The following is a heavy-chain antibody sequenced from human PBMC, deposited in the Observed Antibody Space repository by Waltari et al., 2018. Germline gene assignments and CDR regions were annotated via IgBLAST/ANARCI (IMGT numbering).Heavy chain of an antibody. CDR3: ARAIYYYYYMDV. Sequence: QLQLQESGPGLVKPSETLSLTCTVSGASISSSRYYCGWIRQPPGKGLEWIGSIYYSGSTYYNPSLKSRVTISVDTSKNQFSLKLSSVTAADTAVYYCARAIYYYYYMDVWGKGTTVTISS. CDR2: IYYSGST. V-gene: IGHV4-39*07. CDR1: GASISSSRYY. J-gene: IGHJ6*03.